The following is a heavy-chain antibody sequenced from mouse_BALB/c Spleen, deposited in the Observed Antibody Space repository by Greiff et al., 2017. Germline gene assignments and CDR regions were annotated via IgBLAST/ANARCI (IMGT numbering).Heavy chain of an antibody. V-gene: IGHV14-3*02. CDR2: IDPANGNT. CDR1: GFNIKDTY. CDR3: ARDWDGAY. D-gene: IGHD4-1*01. J-gene: IGHJ3*01. Sequence: VQLQQSGADLVKPGASVKLSCTASGFNIKDTYMHWVKQRPEQGLEWIGRIDPANGNTKYDPKFQGKATITEDTSSNTSYLQLSSLTSEDTAVYYCARDWDGAYWGQGTLVTVSA.